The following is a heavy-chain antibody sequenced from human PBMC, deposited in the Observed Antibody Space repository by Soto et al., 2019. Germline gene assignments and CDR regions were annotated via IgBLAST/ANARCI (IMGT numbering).Heavy chain of an antibody. V-gene: IGHV1-69*06. D-gene: IGHD3-3*01. CDR1: GGTFSSYA. CDR2: IIPIFGTA. J-gene: IGHJ6*02. CDR3: ASSPPPDFWSGLYYYYGMDV. Sequence: SVKVSCKASGGTFSSYAISWVRQAPGQGLEWMGGIIPIFGTANYAQKFRGRVTITADKSTSTAYMELSSLRSEDTAVYYCASSPPPDFWSGLYYYYGMDVWGQGTTVTVSS.